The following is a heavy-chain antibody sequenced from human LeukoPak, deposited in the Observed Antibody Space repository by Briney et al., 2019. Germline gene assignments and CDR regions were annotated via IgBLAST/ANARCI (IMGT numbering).Heavy chain of an antibody. CDR1: GGSIGRYY. V-gene: IGHV4-4*09. J-gene: IGHJ4*02. CDR3: ARCFYGSGSPFDY. Sequence: PSETLSLTCTVYGGSIGRYYWNWIRQTPGQGLEWVGYIFSSGSTNYNPSLLSRVTISLDTSRNQFSLKLSSVTAADTAVYYCARCFYGSGSPFDYWGQGTLVTVSS. CDR2: IFSSGST. D-gene: IGHD3-10*01.